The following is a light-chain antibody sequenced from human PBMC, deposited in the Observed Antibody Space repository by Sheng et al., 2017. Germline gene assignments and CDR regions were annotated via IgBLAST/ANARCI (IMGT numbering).Light chain of an antibody. V-gene: IGKV1-39*01. Sequence: DIQLTQSPSSLSASVGDRVIISCRASQTISSFLNWYQHKPGKAPELLIYGTASLQSGVPSRFSGSGSGTDFTLTISSLQPEDFATYYCQQSYSNSRTFGHGT. J-gene: IGKJ1*01. CDR3: QQSYSNSRT. CDR2: GTA. CDR1: QTISSF.